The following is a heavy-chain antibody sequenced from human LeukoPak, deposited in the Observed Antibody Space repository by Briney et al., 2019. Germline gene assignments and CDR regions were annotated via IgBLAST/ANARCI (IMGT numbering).Heavy chain of an antibody. CDR2: ISPYDGNT. Sequence: ASVKVSCKASNYTFASYGLSWVRQTPGQGLQWVGWISPYDGNTNYAQRFQARVTMSIDKSTRTVYMELRRLRLDDTAVYYCAREHFQVVAAFDYWGQGTLVTVSS. J-gene: IGHJ4*02. V-gene: IGHV1-18*01. D-gene: IGHD2-15*01. CDR1: NYTFASYG. CDR3: AREHFQVVAAFDY.